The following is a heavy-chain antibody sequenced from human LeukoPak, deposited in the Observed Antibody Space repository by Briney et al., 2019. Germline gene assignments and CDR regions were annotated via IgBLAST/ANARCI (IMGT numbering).Heavy chain of an antibody. CDR2: LRSDGGSS. CDR1: GFTFSTYFW. Sequence: PGRSLRLSCAASGFTFSTYFWMHWVRQAPGKGLVWVSRLRSDGGSSAYADFVKGRFTISRDNAKNTLYLQMNTLRAEDTAVYYCVRDLDLGGYSSFVSWGQGTLVTVSS. J-gene: IGHJ4*02. CDR3: VRDLDLGGYSSFVS. D-gene: IGHD4-23*01. V-gene: IGHV3-74*01.